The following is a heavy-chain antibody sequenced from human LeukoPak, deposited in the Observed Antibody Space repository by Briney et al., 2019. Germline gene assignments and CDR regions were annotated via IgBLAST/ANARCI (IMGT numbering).Heavy chain of an antibody. D-gene: IGHD3-22*01. CDR1: GFTFSSYW. J-gene: IGHJ4*02. CDR3: ARDSSYYSDSSGLFDY. V-gene: IGHV3-7*01. Sequence: PGGSLRLSCAASGFTFSSYWMSWVRQAPGKGLEWVANIKQDGSEKYYVDSVKGRFTISRDNAKNSLYLQMNSLRAEDTAVYYCARDSSYYSDSSGLFDYWGQGTLVTVSS. CDR2: IKQDGSEK.